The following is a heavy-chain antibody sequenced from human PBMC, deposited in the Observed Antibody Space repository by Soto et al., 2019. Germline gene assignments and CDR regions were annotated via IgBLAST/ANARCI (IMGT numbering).Heavy chain of an antibody. Sequence: ASVKVSCKASGYTFTSYGISWVRQAPGQGLEWMGWISAYNGNTNYAQKLQGRVTMTTDTSTSTAYMELRSLRSDDTAVYYCAREVEIVVVNNYYYYYGMAVWGQGTRVSVSS. V-gene: IGHV1-18*01. D-gene: IGHD3-22*01. CDR2: ISAYNGNT. J-gene: IGHJ6*02. CDR3: AREVEIVVVNNYYYYYGMAV. CDR1: GYTFTSYG.